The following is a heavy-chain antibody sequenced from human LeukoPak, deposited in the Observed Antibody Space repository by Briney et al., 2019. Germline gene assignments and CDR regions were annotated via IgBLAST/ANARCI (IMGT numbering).Heavy chain of an antibody. CDR1: GGSISSGDYY. J-gene: IGHJ4*02. Sequence: SETLSLTCTVSGGSISSGDYYWSWIRQPPGKGLEWIGYIYYSGSTYYNPSLKSRVTISVDTSKNQFSLKLSSVTAADTAVYYCARVGALDYGDYIDYWGQGTLVTVSS. CDR2: IYYSGST. V-gene: IGHV4-30-4*08. D-gene: IGHD4-17*01. CDR3: ARVGALDYGDYIDY.